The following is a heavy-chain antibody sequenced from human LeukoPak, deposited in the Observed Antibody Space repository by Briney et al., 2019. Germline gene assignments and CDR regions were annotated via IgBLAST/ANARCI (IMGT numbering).Heavy chain of an antibody. Sequence: GGSLRLSCTASGFTFGDYAMSWFRQAPGKGLEWVGFIRSKAYGGTTEYAASVKGRFTISRDDSKSIAYLQMNSLKTGDTAVYYCTSTRSPSLRGVVYWGQGTLVTVSS. CDR1: GFTFGDYA. V-gene: IGHV3-49*03. J-gene: IGHJ4*02. D-gene: IGHD2-2*01. CDR2: IRSKAYGGTT. CDR3: TSTRSPSLRGVVY.